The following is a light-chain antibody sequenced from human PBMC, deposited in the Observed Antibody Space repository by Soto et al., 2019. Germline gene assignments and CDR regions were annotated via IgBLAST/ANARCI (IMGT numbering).Light chain of an antibody. J-gene: IGLJ1*01. CDR1: SSDVGGYKY. V-gene: IGLV2-8*01. Sequence: LTQPPSASGSPGQSVTISCTGTSSDVGGYKYVSWYQQYPGKAPKLMIYEVNKRPSGVPDRFSGSKSGNTASLTVSGLQTEDEADYYCSSYAGSNNYVFGTGTKVTVL. CDR2: EVN. CDR3: SSYAGSNNYV.